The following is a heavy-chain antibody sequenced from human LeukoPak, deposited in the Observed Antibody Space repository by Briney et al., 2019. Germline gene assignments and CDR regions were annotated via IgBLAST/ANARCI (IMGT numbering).Heavy chain of an antibody. D-gene: IGHD2-2*01. CDR3: ARELIVVVPHARGGDYVLDY. CDR1: GFTFSSYA. J-gene: IGHJ4*02. Sequence: GGSLRLSCAASGFTFSSYAMSWVLQAPGKGLQWVSAISGSGGSTYYADSVKGRFTISRDNSKNTLYLQMNSLRAEDTAVYYCARELIVVVPHARGGDYVLDYWGQGTLVTVSS. V-gene: IGHV3-23*01. CDR2: ISGSGGST.